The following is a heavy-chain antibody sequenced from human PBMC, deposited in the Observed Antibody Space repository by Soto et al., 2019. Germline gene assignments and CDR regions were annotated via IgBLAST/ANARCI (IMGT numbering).Heavy chain of an antibody. V-gene: IGHV3-9*01. Sequence: EVQLVESGGGLVQPGRSLRLSCAASGFSFDDYAMHWVRQAPGKGLEWVSGISWNSGSIGYADSVRGRFTISRDNAKNSLYLRMNSLRADDTALYYCAKDGVEGIQLWLSGMDVWGQGTTVTVSS. J-gene: IGHJ6*02. CDR1: GFSFDDYA. CDR2: ISWNSGSI. CDR3: AKDGVEGIQLWLSGMDV. D-gene: IGHD5-18*01.